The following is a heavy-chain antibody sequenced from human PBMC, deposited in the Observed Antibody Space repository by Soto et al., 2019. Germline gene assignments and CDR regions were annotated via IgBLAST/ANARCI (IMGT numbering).Heavy chain of an antibody. CDR2: ISYDGSNK. Sequence: TVGSLRLSCAASGFTFSSYGMHWVRQAPGKGLEWVAVISYDGSNKYYADSVKGRFTISRDNSKNTLYLQMNSLRAEDTAVYYCAKAPDTIFWGQGTLVTV. CDR3: AKAPDTIF. D-gene: IGHD3-3*01. CDR1: GFTFSSYG. V-gene: IGHV3-30*18. J-gene: IGHJ4*02.